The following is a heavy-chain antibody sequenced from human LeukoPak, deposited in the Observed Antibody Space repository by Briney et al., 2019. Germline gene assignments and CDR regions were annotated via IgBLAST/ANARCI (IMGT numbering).Heavy chain of an antibody. CDR2: INPSGGST. CDR3: ARDTTRRTFDY. D-gene: IGHD1-1*01. J-gene: IGHJ4*02. V-gene: IGHV1-46*01. CDR1: GYTFTTYY. Sequence: ASVKVSCKASGYTFTTYYIHWVRQAPGQGLEWMGMINPSGGSTTYAQKFQGRVTMTRDMSTSKVYMELSSLRSEDTAVYYCARDTTRRTFDYWGQGTLVTVSS.